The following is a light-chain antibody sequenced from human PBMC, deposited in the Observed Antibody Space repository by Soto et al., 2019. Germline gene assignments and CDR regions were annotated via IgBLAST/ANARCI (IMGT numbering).Light chain of an antibody. CDR2: SNN. CDR1: SSNIGSNT. J-gene: IGLJ2*01. V-gene: IGLV1-44*01. CDR3: STWDDSLNGVV. Sequence: QSVLTQPPSVSGTPGQRVTISCSGSSSNIGSNTVNWYQHLPGTAPKLLIYSNNQRPSGVPDRFSGSKSGTSAFLAISGLQSEDEAHYYCSTWDDSLNGVVFGGGTKLTVL.